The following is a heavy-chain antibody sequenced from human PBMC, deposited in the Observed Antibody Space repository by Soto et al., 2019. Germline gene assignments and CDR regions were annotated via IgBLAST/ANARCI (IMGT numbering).Heavy chain of an antibody. V-gene: IGHV3-11*01. J-gene: IGHJ4*02. CDR1: GFTFSDYY. CDR2: ISSSGSTI. Sequence: ESGGGLVKPGGSLRLSCAASGFTFSDYYMSWIRQAPGKGLEWVSYISSSGSTIYYADSVKGRFTISRDNAKNSLYLQMNSLRAEDTAVYYCARDPPSVVAATRANSQIDYWGQGTLVTVSS. D-gene: IGHD2-15*01. CDR3: ARDPPSVVAATRANSQIDY.